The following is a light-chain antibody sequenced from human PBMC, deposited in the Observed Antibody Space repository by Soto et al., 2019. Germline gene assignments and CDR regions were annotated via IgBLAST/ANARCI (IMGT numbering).Light chain of an antibody. CDR2: KAS. Sequence: DIQMTQFPSTLSASIGDRVTITCRASQTVSSWLAWCQQKPGKAPKLLIYKASTLETGVPSRFSGSGSGTDFTLTISSLQPDDFATYYCQQYNRYSSYTFGQGTRLEIK. CDR3: QQYNRYSSYT. CDR1: QTVSSW. V-gene: IGKV1-5*03. J-gene: IGKJ2*01.